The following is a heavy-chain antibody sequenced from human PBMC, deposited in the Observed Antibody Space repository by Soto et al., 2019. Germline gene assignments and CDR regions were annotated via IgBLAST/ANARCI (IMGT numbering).Heavy chain of an antibody. CDR3: ARGDYYDSSGPFSDAFDI. CDR1: GFTFSSYA. D-gene: IGHD3-22*01. CDR2: ISGSGDSA. Sequence: GGSLRLSCAASGFTFSSYAINWVRQAPGKGLEWVSAISGSGDSAYYADSVKGRFTISRDNSKNTLYLQMNSLRAEDTAVYYCARGDYYDSSGPFSDAFDIWGQGTMVTVSS. V-gene: IGHV3-23*01. J-gene: IGHJ3*02.